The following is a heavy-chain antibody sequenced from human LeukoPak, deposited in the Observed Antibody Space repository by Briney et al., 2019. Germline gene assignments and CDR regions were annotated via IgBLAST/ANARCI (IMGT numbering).Heavy chain of an antibody. CDR3: AREQWLGDDAFDI. Sequence: ASVKVSCKASEYTFTSYYMHWVRQAPGQGLEWMGIINPSGGSTSYAQKFQGRVTMTRDTSISTAYMELSRLRSDDTAVYYCAREQWLGDDAFDIWGQGTMVTVSS. V-gene: IGHV1-46*01. J-gene: IGHJ3*02. CDR2: INPSGGST. CDR1: EYTFTSYY. D-gene: IGHD6-19*01.